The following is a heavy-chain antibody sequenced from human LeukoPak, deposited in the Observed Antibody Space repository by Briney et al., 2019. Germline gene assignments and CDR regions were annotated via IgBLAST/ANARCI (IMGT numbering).Heavy chain of an antibody. CDR3: ARDQDYSYGPPGY. J-gene: IGHJ4*02. V-gene: IGHV3-21*01. D-gene: IGHD5-18*01. Sequence: GRSLRLSCAASGFTFSSYSMNWVRQAPGKGLEWVLSISSSSSYIYYADSVKGRFTISRDNAKNSLYLQMNSLRAEDTAVYYCARDQDYSYGPPGYWGRGTLVTVSS. CDR1: GFTFSSYS. CDR2: ISSSSSYI.